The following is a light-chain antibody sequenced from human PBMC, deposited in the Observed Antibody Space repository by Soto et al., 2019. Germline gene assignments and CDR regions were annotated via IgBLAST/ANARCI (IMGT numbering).Light chain of an antibody. CDR1: QSITIW. CDR3: QQYNSYRLT. Sequence: DIQMTQSPSTLSASVGDRVTITCRASQSITIWLAWYQQKPGKAPNLLIYKASSLESGVPSRFSRSESGKEVTLTISSLQPDDLATYYCQQYNSYRLTFGGGTKVEIK. CDR2: KAS. J-gene: IGKJ4*01. V-gene: IGKV1-5*03.